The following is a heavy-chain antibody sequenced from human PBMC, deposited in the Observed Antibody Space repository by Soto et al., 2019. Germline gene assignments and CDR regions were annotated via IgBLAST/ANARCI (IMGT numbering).Heavy chain of an antibody. Sequence: ASVKVSCKASGYTFTSYYISWVRQAPVQGPEWVGGISASNGHTNFAQNFQGRVAMTTDTSTSTSYMELRSLRSEDTAVYYCARRVAWNYGSAEVTLDYWGQGTMVTVSS. D-gene: IGHD1-7*01. V-gene: IGHV1-18*01. CDR2: ISASNGHT. J-gene: IGHJ4*02. CDR1: GYTFTSYY. CDR3: ARRVAWNYGSAEVTLDY.